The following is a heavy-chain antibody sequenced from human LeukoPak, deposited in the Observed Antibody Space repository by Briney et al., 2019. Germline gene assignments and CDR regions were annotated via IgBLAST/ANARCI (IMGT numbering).Heavy chain of an antibody. CDR2: ISTSSSTI. J-gene: IGHJ4*02. CDR1: GFTFSSYS. D-gene: IGHD3-16*01. V-gene: IGHV3-48*01. Sequence: GRSLRLSCTASGFTFSSYSMNWVRQAPGKGLEWVSDISTSSSTIYYADSVKGRFTISRDDAKNSLYLQMNSLRAEDTAVYYCARDPPSGGFDSWGQGTLVTVSS. CDR3: ARDPPSGGFDS.